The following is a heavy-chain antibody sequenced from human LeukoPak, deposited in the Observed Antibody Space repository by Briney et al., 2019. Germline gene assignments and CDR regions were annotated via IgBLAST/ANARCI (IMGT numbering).Heavy chain of an antibody. D-gene: IGHD5-18*01. Sequence: GGSLRLSCAASGFTFSSYAMHWVRQAPGKGLEYVSAISSNGGSTYYANSVKGRFTISRDNSKNTLYLQMGSLRAEDMAVYYCARVGDSGQYSWREYYFDYWGQGTLVTVSS. CDR3: ARVGDSGQYSWREYYFDY. J-gene: IGHJ4*02. CDR2: ISSNGGST. V-gene: IGHV3-64*01. CDR1: GFTFSSYA.